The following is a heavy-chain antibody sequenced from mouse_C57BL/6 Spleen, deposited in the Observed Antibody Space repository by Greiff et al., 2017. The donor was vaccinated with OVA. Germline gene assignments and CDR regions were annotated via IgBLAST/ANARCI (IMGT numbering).Heavy chain of an antibody. J-gene: IGHJ2*01. CDR1: GFTFSSYA. CDR2: ISSGGDYI. V-gene: IGHV5-9-1*02. CDR3: TREREPHYFDY. Sequence: EVKLQESGEGLVKPGGSLTLSCAASGFTFSSYAMSWVRQTPEKRLEWVAYISSGGDYIYYADTVKGRFPISRDNARNTLYLQMSSLKSEDTAMYYCTREREPHYFDYWGQGTTLTVSS.